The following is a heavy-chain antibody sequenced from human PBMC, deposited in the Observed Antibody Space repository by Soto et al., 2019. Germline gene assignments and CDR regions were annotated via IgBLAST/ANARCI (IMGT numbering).Heavy chain of an antibody. Sequence: QVQLVESGGGVIQPGTSLSLSCGSSGFTFRSFGMYWVRQAPGKGLEWVAVVPYDGNHKYYADSVKGRFTVYRDNAKNMRYLQMNSRRGEDTAVYYCAKDVGQQLVLNYGMDVWGQGTTGTVSS. J-gene: IGHJ6*02. CDR2: VPYDGNHK. CDR1: GFTFRSFG. D-gene: IGHD6-13*01. CDR3: AKDVGQQLVLNYGMDV. V-gene: IGHV3-30*18.